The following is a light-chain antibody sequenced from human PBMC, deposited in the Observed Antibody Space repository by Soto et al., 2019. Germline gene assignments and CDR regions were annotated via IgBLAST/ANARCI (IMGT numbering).Light chain of an antibody. CDR2: EVS. V-gene: IGLV2-14*01. Sequence: QSVLTQPASVTGSPGQSITISCTGSSNDVGGYNYVSWYQQHPGQAPKLIIYEVSDRPSGVSPRFSGSKSGNTASLTISGLQVEDEADYFCTSYTSTIPHVFGSGTKATVL. J-gene: IGLJ1*01. CDR3: TSYTSTIPHV. CDR1: SNDVGGYNY.